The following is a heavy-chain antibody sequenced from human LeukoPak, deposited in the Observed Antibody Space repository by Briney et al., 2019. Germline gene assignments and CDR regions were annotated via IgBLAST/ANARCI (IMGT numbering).Heavy chain of an antibody. Sequence: TGGSLRLSCAASGFTFSSYGMHWVRQAPGKGLEWVAVISYDGSNTYYADSVKGRFTISRDNSKNTLYLQMNSLRAGDTALYYCAKDPFSCRSSGCHGIDYWGREPWSPSPQ. D-gene: IGHD6-19*01. V-gene: IGHV3-30*18. J-gene: IGHJ4*02. CDR1: GFTFSSYG. CDR2: ISYDGSNT. CDR3: AKDPFSCRSSGCHGIDY.